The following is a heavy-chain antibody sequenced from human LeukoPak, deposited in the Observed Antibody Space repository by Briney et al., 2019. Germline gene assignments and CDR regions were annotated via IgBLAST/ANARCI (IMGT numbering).Heavy chain of an antibody. Sequence: PGGSLRLSCVASGFTFSSYAMSWVRQAPGKGLEWIGSIYYSGSTYYNPSLKSRVTISVDTSKNQFSLKLSSVTAADTAVYYCARGLYSSSWYRGKYFQHWGQGTLVTVSS. V-gene: IGHV4-38-2*01. CDR2: IYYSGST. J-gene: IGHJ1*01. D-gene: IGHD6-13*01. CDR1: GFTFSSYA. CDR3: ARGLYSSSWYRGKYFQH.